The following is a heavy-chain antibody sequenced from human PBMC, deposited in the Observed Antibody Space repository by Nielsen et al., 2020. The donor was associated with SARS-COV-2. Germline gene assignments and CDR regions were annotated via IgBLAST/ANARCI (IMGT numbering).Heavy chain of an antibody. Sequence: GESLKISCVASGFTLSWYGMHWVRLTPGEGLEWVAVIASGGDVDYYAASVKGRFTISRDNSKSTMFLQMDSLRTEDTAVYFCTKEGRGSKFSFDYWGQGTLVTVSP. D-gene: IGHD6-13*01. CDR3: TKEGRGSKFSFDY. CDR1: GFTLSWYG. J-gene: IGHJ4*02. CDR2: IASGGDVD. V-gene: IGHV3-30*18.